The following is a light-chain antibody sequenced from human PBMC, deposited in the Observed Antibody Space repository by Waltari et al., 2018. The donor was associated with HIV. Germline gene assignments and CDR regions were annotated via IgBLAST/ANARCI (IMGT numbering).Light chain of an antibody. Sequence: QSALTQPASVSGSPGQSITISCTGTSSDVGGYNYVSGSQQHPGKAPKLMIYHVRNRPSGVSNRFSGSKSGNTASLTTSGLQAEDEADYYCTSYTSSNTLVIFGGGTKLTVL. J-gene: IGLJ2*01. V-gene: IGLV2-14*03. CDR3: TSYTSSNTLVI. CDR2: HVR. CDR1: SSDVGGYNY.